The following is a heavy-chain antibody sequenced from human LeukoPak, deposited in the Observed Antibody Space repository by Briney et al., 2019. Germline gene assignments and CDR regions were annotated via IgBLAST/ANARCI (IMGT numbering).Heavy chain of an antibody. J-gene: IGHJ4*02. Sequence: GGSLRLSCAASGFTFSNAWMSWVRQAPGKGLEWVGRIKSKTDGGTTDYAAPVKGRFTISRDDSKNTLYLQMSSLKTEDTAVYYCTTATAYGVEPFDYWGPGTLVTVSS. V-gene: IGHV3-15*01. CDR2: IKSKTDGGTT. CDR3: TTATAYGVEPFDY. D-gene: IGHD4-17*01. CDR1: GFTFSNAW.